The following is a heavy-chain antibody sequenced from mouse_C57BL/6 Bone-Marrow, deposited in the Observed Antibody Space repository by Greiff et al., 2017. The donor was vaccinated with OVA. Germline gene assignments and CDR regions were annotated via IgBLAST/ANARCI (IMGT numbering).Heavy chain of an antibody. CDR3: ARHDSSSSLRYFDV. CDR2: FYPGSGSI. D-gene: IGHD1-1*01. CDR1: GYTFTEYT. V-gene: IGHV1-62-2*01. J-gene: IGHJ1*03. Sequence: VQLQESGAELVKPGASVKLSCKASGYTFTEYTIHWVKQRSGQGLEWIGWFYPGSGSIKYHEKFKDKATLTADKSSSTVYMELSRWTSGDAEVYCGARHDSSSSLRYFDVWGTGTTVTVSS.